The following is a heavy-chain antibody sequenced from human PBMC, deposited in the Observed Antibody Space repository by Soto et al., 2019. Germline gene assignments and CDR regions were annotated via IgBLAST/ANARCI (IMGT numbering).Heavy chain of an antibody. J-gene: IGHJ6*02. Sequence: QVQLVESGGGVVQPGRSLRLSCVASGFTFSSYGMHWVRQAPGKGLEWGTLLSNDGSNEYHADSVKGRFTISRDNSKNTLYLQMNSLRAEDTAVYYCAKDLRRAFYGMDVWGQGTTVTVSS. D-gene: IGHD3-9*01. V-gene: IGHV3-30*18. CDR2: LSNDGSNE. CDR1: GFTFSSYG. CDR3: AKDLRRAFYGMDV.